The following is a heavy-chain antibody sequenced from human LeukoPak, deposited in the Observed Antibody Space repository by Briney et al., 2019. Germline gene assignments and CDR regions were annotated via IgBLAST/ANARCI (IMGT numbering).Heavy chain of an antibody. CDR3: SRENGAFSPFGY. Sequence: PGGSLRLSCAASGFTFSSYAMHWVRQPPGQGLEWIGEISLTGLTHYNPSLESRVTVSLDKSKNQLSLNLTSVTAADTAVYYCSRENGAFSPFGYWGQGTLVT. V-gene: IGHV4-4*02. CDR2: ISLTGLT. CDR1: GFTFSSYA. D-gene: IGHD2-8*01. J-gene: IGHJ4*02.